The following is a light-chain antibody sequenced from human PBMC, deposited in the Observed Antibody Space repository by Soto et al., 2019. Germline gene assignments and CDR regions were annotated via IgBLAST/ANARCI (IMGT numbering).Light chain of an antibody. V-gene: IGKV3-11*01. J-gene: IGKJ4*01. Sequence: IVLTHSPATLSLSPWERATLSFRASQSVSSYLGWYQQRPGQAPRLLIYDASNRATGIPARFSGSGSGTDFTLTISSLEPEDFAVYYCQQRSSWPPNFGGGTKVDIK. CDR2: DAS. CDR1: QSVSSY. CDR3: QQRSSWPPN.